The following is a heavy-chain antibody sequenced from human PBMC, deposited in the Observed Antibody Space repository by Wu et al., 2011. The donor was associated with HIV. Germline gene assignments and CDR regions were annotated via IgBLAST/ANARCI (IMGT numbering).Heavy chain of an antibody. CDR3: ARDDSGSSSFYGMDV. CDR2: ISTYSGNT. D-gene: IGHD1-26*01. Sequence: QVQLVQSGPEVKKPGSSVKVSCKASGGTFSSHGISWVRQAPGQGLEWMGWISTYSGNTKYAERLQGRVTMTTDTPVNTAYMELRGLRSDDTAVYYCARDDSGSSSFYGMDVWGQGTTVTVSS. CDR1: GGTFSSHG. J-gene: IGHJ6*02. V-gene: IGHV1-18*01.